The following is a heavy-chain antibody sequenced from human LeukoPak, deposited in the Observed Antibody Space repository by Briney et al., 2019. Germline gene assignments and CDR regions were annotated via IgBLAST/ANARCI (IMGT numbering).Heavy chain of an antibody. V-gene: IGHV3-74*01. J-gene: IGHJ4*02. D-gene: IGHD5-18*01. CDR2: INTDGSTT. CDR3: AKAGGGNTGMSVDY. Sequence: SGGSLRLSCAASGFTFSSYGMSWVRQAPGKGLEWVSIINTDGSTTRYADSVKGRVTISRDNARNTLYLQLNILTAEDTAVYYCAKAGGGNTGMSVDYWGQGALVTVSS. CDR1: GFTFSSYG.